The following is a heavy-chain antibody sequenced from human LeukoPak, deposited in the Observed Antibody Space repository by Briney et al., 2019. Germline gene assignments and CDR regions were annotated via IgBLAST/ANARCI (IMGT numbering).Heavy chain of an antibody. D-gene: IGHD3-22*01. CDR2: INPSGGST. CDR3: ATHYYDSSGQFDY. CDR1: GYTFTSYL. V-gene: IGHV1-46*01. Sequence: ASVKVSCKASGYTFTSYLIHWVRQAPGQGLEWLGIINPSGGSTSYAQKFQGRVTLTRDTSTNTVYMELSSLRSEDTAVYYCATHYYDSSGQFDYWGQGTLVTVSS. J-gene: IGHJ4*02.